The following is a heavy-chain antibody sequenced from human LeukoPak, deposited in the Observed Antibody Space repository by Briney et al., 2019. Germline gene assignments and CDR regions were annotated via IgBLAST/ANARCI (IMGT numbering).Heavy chain of an antibody. CDR3: ARLGDY. D-gene: IGHD3-16*01. J-gene: IGHJ4*02. V-gene: IGHV3-30*02. CDR1: GFTFSNYG. CDR2: IRYDGNNK. Sequence: GGSLRLSCAASGFTFSNYGMHWVRQAPGKGLEWVAFIRYDGNNKYYAHSVKGRFTISRDNSKNTLYLQMNSLRAEDRAVYYCARLGDYWGQGTLVTVSS.